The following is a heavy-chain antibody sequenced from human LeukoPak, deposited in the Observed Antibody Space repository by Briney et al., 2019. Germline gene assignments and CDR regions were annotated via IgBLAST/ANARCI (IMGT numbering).Heavy chain of an antibody. D-gene: IGHD3-3*02. CDR3: ARDLFPGLLASNYFDY. V-gene: IGHV3-30-3*01. CDR1: GFTFSSYA. Sequence: PGGSLRLSCAASGFTFSSYAMHWVRQAPGKGLEWVAVISYDGSNKYYADSVKGRFTISRDNSKNTLYLQMNSLRAEDTAVYYCARDLFPGLLASNYFDYRGQGTLVTVSS. CDR2: ISYDGSNK. J-gene: IGHJ4*02.